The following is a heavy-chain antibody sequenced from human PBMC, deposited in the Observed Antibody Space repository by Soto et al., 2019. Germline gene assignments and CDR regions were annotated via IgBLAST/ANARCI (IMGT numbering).Heavy chain of an antibody. CDR3: AGNPAGSGWRIDS. J-gene: IGHJ4*02. CDR2: ISYSGST. V-gene: IGHV4-39*01. D-gene: IGHD6-19*01. Sequence: QLQLQESGPGLVKPSETLSLTCTVSGGSISSSSYYWGWIRQPPGEGLEWIGSISYSGSTNYNPSLKSRVTISVDTSKNQFSLKLSSVTAADTAVYYCAGNPAGSGWRIDSWGQGTLVTVSS. CDR1: GGSISSSSYY.